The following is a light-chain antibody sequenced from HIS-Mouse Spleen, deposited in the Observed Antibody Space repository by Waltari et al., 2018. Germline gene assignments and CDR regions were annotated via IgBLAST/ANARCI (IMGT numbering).Light chain of an antibody. CDR2: KDS. CDR1: ALPTQY. CDR3: QSADSSGTYSVV. J-gene: IGLJ2*01. V-gene: IGLV3-25*03. Sequence: SYELTQPPSVSVSPGQPARITCSGDALPTQYAYWYQQKPDQAPVLVIYKDSERPSGIPERFSGSSSGTTVTLTISGVQAEDEADYYCQSADSSGTYSVVFGGGTKLTVL.